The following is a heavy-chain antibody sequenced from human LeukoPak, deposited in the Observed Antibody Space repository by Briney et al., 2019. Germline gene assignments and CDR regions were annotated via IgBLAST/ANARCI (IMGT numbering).Heavy chain of an antibody. D-gene: IGHD3-3*01. Sequence: SETLSLTCTVSGDSISNYYWSWIRQPPGKGLEWIGYIYDSGSTNYNPSLKSRVTISVGTSKNQFSLKLSSVTAADTAVYYCARDPGKNYNFWSGRGFDIWGQGTMVTVSS. J-gene: IGHJ3*02. V-gene: IGHV4-59*01. CDR3: ARDPGKNYNFWSGRGFDI. CDR2: IYDSGST. CDR1: GDSISNYY.